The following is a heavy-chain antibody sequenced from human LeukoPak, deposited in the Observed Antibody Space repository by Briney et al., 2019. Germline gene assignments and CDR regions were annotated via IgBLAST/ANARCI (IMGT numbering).Heavy chain of an antibody. V-gene: IGHV1-2*02. D-gene: IGHD2-2*01. CDR1: GYIFTGYY. Sequence: ASVKVSCKASGYIFTGYYMHWVRQAPGQGLEWMGWINPNSGGTNYAQKFQGRVTMTRDTSISTAYMELSRLRSDDTAVYYCASRERSSTSFRFDPWGQGTLVTVSS. CDR2: INPNSGGT. CDR3: ASRERSSTSFRFDP. J-gene: IGHJ5*02.